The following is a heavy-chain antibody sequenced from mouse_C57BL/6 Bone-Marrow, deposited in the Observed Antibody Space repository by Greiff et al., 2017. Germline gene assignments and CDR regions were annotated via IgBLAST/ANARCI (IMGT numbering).Heavy chain of an antibody. CDR1: GFTFSDYG. J-gene: IGHJ4*01. CDR3: ARGDLLYAMDY. CDR2: ISNLAYSI. V-gene: IGHV5-15*01. Sequence: EVQVVESGGGLVQPGGSLKLSCAASGFTFSDYGMAWVRQAPRKGPEWVAFISNLAYSIYYADTVTGRFTISRENAKNTLYLEMSSLRSEDTAMYYCARGDLLYAMDYWGQGTSVTVSS. D-gene: IGHD2-10*01.